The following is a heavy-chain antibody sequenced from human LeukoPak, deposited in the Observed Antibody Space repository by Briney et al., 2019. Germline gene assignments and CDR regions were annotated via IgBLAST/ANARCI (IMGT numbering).Heavy chain of an antibody. CDR2: IRYDGSNK. D-gene: IGHD2-2*01. CDR1: GFTFSSYG. CDR3: AKVAEDIVVVPAHYYYYYMDV. J-gene: IGHJ6*03. Sequence: GGSLRLSCAASGFTFSSYGMHWDRQAPGKGLEWVAFIRYDGSNKYYADSVKGQFTISRDNSKNTLYLQMNSLRAEDTAVYYCAKVAEDIVVVPAHYYYYYMDVWGKGTTVTVSS. V-gene: IGHV3-30*02.